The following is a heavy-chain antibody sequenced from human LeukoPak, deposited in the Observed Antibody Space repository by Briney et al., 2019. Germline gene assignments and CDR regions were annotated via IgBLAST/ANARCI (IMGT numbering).Heavy chain of an antibody. CDR1: GGSVSSGSYY. CDR2: IYYSGST. Sequence: PSETLSLTCTVSGGSVSSGSYYWSWLRQPPGTGLEWIGYIYYSGSTNYNPSLKSRVTISVDTSKNQFSLKLSSVTAADTAVYYCARDRAYCDILTGYYINYFDYWGQGTLVTVSS. J-gene: IGHJ4*02. CDR3: ARDRAYCDILTGYYINYFDY. V-gene: IGHV4-61*01. D-gene: IGHD3-9*01.